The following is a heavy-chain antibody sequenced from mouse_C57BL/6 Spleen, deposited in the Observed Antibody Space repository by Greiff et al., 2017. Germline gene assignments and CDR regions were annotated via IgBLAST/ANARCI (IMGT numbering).Heavy chain of an antibody. D-gene: IGHD1-1*01. CDR2: IDPSDTCT. V-gene: IGHV1-50*01. Sequence: QFQLQQPGAELVKPGASVKLSCKASGYTFTSYWMPWVKQRPGQGLEWIGEIDPSDTCTNYNQKFKGKATLTVDTSSSTAYMQLSSLTSEDSAVYYCARALTTVIADYWGQGTTLTVSS. CDR3: ARALTTVIADY. J-gene: IGHJ2*01. CDR1: GYTFTSYW.